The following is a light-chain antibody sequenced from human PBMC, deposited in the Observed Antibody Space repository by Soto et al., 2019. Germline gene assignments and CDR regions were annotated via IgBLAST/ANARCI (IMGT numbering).Light chain of an antibody. Sequence: DIVMTQSPGTLSLSPGERATLSCRASQSVSSSYLAWYQQKPGQTPRLLIYGASSRATGRPARFSGSGAGREFIITISRLEPEDYVVYYCQQYGSSLTWTFGQGTKVEIK. CDR3: QQYGSSLTWT. CDR2: GAS. CDR1: QSVSSSY. J-gene: IGKJ1*01. V-gene: IGKV3-20*01.